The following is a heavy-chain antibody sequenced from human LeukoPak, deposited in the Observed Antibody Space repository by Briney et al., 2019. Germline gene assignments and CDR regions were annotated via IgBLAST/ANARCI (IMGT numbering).Heavy chain of an antibody. D-gene: IGHD2-15*01. Sequence: ASVKVSCKASGYTFTSYDINWVRQATGQGLEWMGWMNPNSGNTGYAQKFQGRVTMTRNTSISTAYMELSSLRSEDTAVYYCARGGSPYCSGGSCYSDNWFDPWGQGTLVTVSS. J-gene: IGHJ5*02. CDR1: GYTFTSYD. CDR3: ARGGSPYCSGGSCYSDNWFDP. V-gene: IGHV1-8*01. CDR2: MNPNSGNT.